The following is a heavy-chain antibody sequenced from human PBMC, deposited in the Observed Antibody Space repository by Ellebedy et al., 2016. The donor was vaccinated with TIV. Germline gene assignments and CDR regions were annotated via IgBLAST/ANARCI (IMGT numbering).Heavy chain of an antibody. D-gene: IGHD2-8*02. Sequence: GESLKISCAASGFTFSSYSLNWVRQAPGKGLEWVSSISSSSSYIYYADSVRGRFTVSRDNAKNSLYLQMTSLRAEDTAVYYCARVTGGLGGAFDIWGQGTMVTVSS. V-gene: IGHV3-21*01. CDR1: GFTFSSYS. CDR3: ARVTGGLGGAFDI. CDR2: ISSSSSYI. J-gene: IGHJ3*02.